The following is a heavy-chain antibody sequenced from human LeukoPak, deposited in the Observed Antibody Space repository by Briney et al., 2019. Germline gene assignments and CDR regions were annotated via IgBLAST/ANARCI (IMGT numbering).Heavy chain of an antibody. V-gene: IGHV1-18*01. D-gene: IGHD4-23*01. CDR1: GYTFTSYG. J-gene: IGHJ5*02. CDR3: AMTTVVPQNWFDP. CDR2: ISAYNGNT. Sequence: ASVKVSCKASGYTFTSYGISWVRQAPGQGLEWMGWISAYNGNTNYAQKLQGRVTMTTDTSTSTAYMELRSLRSDDTAVYYRAMTTVVPQNWFDPWGQGTLVTVSS.